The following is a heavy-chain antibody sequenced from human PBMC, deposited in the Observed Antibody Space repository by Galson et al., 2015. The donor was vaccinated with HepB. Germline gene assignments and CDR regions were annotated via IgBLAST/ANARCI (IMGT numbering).Heavy chain of an antibody. V-gene: IGHV1-24*01. CDR2: SDPEDGET. CDR1: GYTLTELS. J-gene: IGHJ5*02. Sequence: SVKVSCKVSGYTLTELSMHWVRQAPGKGLEWMGGSDPEDGETIYAQKFQGRVTMTEDTSTDTAYMELSSLRSEDTAVYYCATVYCSSTSCSNWFDPWGQGTLVTVSS. D-gene: IGHD2-2*01. CDR3: ATVYCSSTSCSNWFDP.